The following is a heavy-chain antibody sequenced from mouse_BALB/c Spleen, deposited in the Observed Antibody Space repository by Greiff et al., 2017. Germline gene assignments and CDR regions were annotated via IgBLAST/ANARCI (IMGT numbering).Heavy chain of an antibody. D-gene: IGHD1-1*02. J-gene: IGHJ4*01. V-gene: IGHV1-18*01. CDR3: ARRLWSGAMDY. CDR2: INPNNGGT. Sequence: DVHLVESGPELVKPGASVKIPCKASGYTFTDYNMDWVKQSHGKSLEWIGDINPNNGGTIYNQKFKGKATLTVDKSSSTAYMELRSLTSEDTAVYYCARRLWSGAMDYWGQGTSVTVSS. CDR1: GYTFTDYN.